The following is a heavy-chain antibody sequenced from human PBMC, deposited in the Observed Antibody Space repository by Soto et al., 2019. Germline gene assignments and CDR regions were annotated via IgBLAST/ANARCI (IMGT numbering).Heavy chain of an antibody. CDR3: ARVTIFEYWFDP. Sequence: PSETLSLTCYVSSYSILGCLYWACIRQPPGKGLEWIGNIYHSGSAHYNPSLKSRVTISVDTSKNNFSLRLTSVTAADTAVYYCARVTIFEYWFDPWGQGILVTV. V-gene: IGHV4-38-2*02. D-gene: IGHD3-3*01. CDR1: SYSILGCLY. CDR2: IYHSGSA. J-gene: IGHJ5*02.